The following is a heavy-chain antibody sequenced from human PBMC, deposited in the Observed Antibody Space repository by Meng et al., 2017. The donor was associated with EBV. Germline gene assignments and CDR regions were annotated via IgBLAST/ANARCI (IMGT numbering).Heavy chain of an antibody. Sequence: VQVVEAGGGPVRPGGSLRLSCAVSGFTFSRFWMHWVRQVPGKGLVWVARTNDDGGITNYADSVKGRFIISRDNTRNTLYLQMNSLRDEDTAVYFCSRDLAGPFDDWGQGTLVTVSS. CDR2: TNDDGGIT. J-gene: IGHJ4*02. V-gene: IGHV3-74*01. CDR1: GFTFSRFW. CDR3: SRDLAGPFDD.